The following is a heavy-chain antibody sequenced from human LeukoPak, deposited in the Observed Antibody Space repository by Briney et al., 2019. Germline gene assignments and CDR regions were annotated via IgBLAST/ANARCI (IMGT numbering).Heavy chain of an antibody. CDR1: GFTFNNYA. CDR2: ITTVGDGT. Sequence: PGGSLRLSCAASGFTFNNYAMGWLRQAPGKGLEWVSGITTVGDGTYYADSVRGRFTISRDNSQNTLYLVMNSLSAEDTAIYYCARRGSALRYFDFWGQGTLVTVSS. J-gene: IGHJ4*02. V-gene: IGHV3-23*01. D-gene: IGHD3-9*01. CDR3: ARRGSALRYFDF.